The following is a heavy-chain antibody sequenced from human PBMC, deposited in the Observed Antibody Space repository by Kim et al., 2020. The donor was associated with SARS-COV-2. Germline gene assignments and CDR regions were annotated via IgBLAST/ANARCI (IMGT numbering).Heavy chain of an antibody. J-gene: IGHJ4*02. CDR1: GGSFSGYY. Sequence: SETLSLTCAVYGGSFSGYYWSWIRQPPGKGLEWIGEISHSGRTNYGPSLNSRVTMSEDTSKNQFSLKLSSVTAADTAVYYCARGGGCSGGGGYGDYWGQG. CDR2: ISHSGRT. CDR3: ARGGGCSGGGGYGDY. D-gene: IGHD2-15*01. V-gene: IGHV4-34*01.